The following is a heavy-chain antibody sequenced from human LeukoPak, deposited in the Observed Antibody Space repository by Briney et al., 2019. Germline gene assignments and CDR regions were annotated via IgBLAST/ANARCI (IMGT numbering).Heavy chain of an antibody. CDR1: GGSISSTTYY. V-gene: IGHV4-39*07. CDR3: ARDAGHQVSRRNYYAMDV. CDR2: MYYSGST. Sequence: SETLSLTCTVSGGSISSTTYYWGWVRQPPGKGLEWIGSMYYSGSTYYNPSLKSRVTISVDTSKNQFSLKLSSVTAADTAVYYCARDAGHQVSRRNYYAMDVWGQGTTVTVSS. D-gene: IGHD2-2*01. J-gene: IGHJ6*02.